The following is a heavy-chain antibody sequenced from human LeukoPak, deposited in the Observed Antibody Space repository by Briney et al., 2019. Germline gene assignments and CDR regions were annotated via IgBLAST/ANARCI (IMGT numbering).Heavy chain of an antibody. J-gene: IGHJ4*02. D-gene: IGHD6-19*01. CDR3: AREWGPIAVSGGPGY. Sequence: GGSLRLSWAASGFTFSNYGMHWVRQAPGKGLEWVALIWFDGRNKFHADSVKGRFTISRDNSKNTLFLQLNSLRAEDTAVYYCAREWGPIAVSGGPGYWGQGALVTVSS. V-gene: IGHV3-33*01. CDR1: GFTFSNYG. CDR2: IWFDGRNK.